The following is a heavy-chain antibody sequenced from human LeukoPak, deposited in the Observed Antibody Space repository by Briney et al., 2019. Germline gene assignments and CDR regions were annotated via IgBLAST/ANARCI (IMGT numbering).Heavy chain of an antibody. V-gene: IGHV3-53*01. Sequence: GGSLRLSCAASGFTVSSNYMSWVRQAPGKGLEWVSVIYSGGSTYYADSVKGRFTISRDNSKNTLYLPMNSLRAEDTAVYYCARDPQGILGGDLSDAFDIWGQGTMVTVSS. J-gene: IGHJ3*02. CDR2: IYSGGST. D-gene: IGHD2-21*02. CDR1: GFTVSSNY. CDR3: ARDPQGILGGDLSDAFDI.